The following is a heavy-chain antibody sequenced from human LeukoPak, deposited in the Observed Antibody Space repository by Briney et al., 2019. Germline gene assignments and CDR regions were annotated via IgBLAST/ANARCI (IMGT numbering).Heavy chain of an antibody. CDR2: IYYSGST. Sequence: SETLSLTCTVSGGSISSGGYYWSWIRQHPGKGLEWIGYIYYSGSTYYNPSLKSRVTISVDTSKNQFSLKLSSVTAADTAVYYCARSPNRYNWNYNIDAFDIWGEGTMVTVSS. D-gene: IGHD1-7*01. CDR3: ARSPNRYNWNYNIDAFDI. J-gene: IGHJ3*02. V-gene: IGHV4-31*03. CDR1: GGSISSGGYY.